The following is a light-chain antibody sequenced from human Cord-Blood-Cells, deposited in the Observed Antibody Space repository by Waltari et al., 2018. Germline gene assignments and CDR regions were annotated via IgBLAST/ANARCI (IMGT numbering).Light chain of an antibody. CDR1: SSDVGGYNY. CDR3: RSYAGSYTYV. Sequence: QSALTQPRSVSGSPGQSVTISCTGTSSDVGGYNYVSWYQQHPGKAPKLMIYDVSKRPSGVPDRFPVSKASNPASLTISGLPAEDEADYYCRSYAGSYTYVLGTGTKVTLL. CDR2: DVS. J-gene: IGLJ1*01. V-gene: IGLV2-11*01.